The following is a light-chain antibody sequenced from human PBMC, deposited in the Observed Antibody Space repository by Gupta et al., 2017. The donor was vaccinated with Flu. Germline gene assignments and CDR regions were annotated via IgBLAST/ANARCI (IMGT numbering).Light chain of an antibody. CDR3: QQGNRTPLT. J-gene: IGKJ4*01. Sequence: DVQMTQSPSSLSASVGDRVTITCRASQSISNYVSWFQQKVGEAPKLLIYAASSLQSGVPSRFSGSGSGTEFTLTISSLQPEDFATYYCQQGNRTPLTFGGGTKVEI. CDR2: AAS. V-gene: IGKV1-39*01. CDR1: QSISNY.